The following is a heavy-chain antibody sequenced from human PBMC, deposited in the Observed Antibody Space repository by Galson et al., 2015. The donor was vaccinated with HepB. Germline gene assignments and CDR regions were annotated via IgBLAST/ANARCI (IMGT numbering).Heavy chain of an antibody. CDR3: ARAYDYDFWSGYLDY. CDR2: IWYDGSNK. J-gene: IGHJ4*02. V-gene: IGHV3-33*01. CDR1: GFTFSSYG. D-gene: IGHD3-3*01. Sequence: SLRLSCAASGFTFSSYGMHWVRQAPGKGLEWVAVIWYDGSNKYYADSVKGRFTISRDNSKNTLYLQMNSLRAEDTAVYYCARAYDYDFWSGYLDYWGQGTLVTVSS.